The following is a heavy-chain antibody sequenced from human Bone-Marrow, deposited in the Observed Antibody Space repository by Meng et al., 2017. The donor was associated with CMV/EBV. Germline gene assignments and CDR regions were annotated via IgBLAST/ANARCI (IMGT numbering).Heavy chain of an antibody. CDR2: ISSSSSTI. D-gene: IGHD2-21*01. Sequence: GESLKISCAASGFTFSIYSMNWVRQAPGKGLEWVSYISSSSSTIYYADSVKGRFTISRDNSKNTLYLQMNSLRAEDTAVYYCARDIRTYCGGDCYPSDYWGQGTLVTVSS. CDR3: ARDIRTYCGGDCYPSDY. V-gene: IGHV3-48*01. CDR1: GFTFSIYS. J-gene: IGHJ4*02.